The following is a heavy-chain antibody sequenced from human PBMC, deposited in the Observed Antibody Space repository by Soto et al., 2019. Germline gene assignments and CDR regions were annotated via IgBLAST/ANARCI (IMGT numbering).Heavy chain of an antibody. CDR3: ARETQWLGPHY. J-gene: IGHJ4*02. D-gene: IGHD6-19*01. CDR2: IHDSGSA. CDR1: GGSLSGYY. Sequence: TLETLSLTCTVYGGSLSGYYWSWIRQPPGKGLEWIGEIHDSGSANYKSSLKSRVTISVDTSKNQFSLKLTSVTAADTAVYYCARETQWLGPHYWGQGTLVTVSS. V-gene: IGHV4-34*01.